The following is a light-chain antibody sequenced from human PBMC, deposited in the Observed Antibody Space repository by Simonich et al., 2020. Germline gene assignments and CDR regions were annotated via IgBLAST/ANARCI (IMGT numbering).Light chain of an antibody. Sequence: QSALTQPASVSGSPGQSLTISGTGTSRDVGGYNYVSWYQQHPGKAPKLMIYDVIKRPSGVSNRFSGSKSGNTASLTISGLQAEDEADYYCSSYTSSSSVVFGGGTKLTVL. CDR3: SSYTSSSSVV. CDR2: DVI. J-gene: IGLJ2*01. CDR1: SRDVGGYNY. V-gene: IGLV2-14*01.